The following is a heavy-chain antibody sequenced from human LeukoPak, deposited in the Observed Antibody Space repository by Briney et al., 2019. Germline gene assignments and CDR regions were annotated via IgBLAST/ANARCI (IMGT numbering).Heavy chain of an antibody. J-gene: IGHJ4*02. V-gene: IGHV3-15*01. CDR3: TTYDSSGYYTRY. CDR2: IKSKSAGGTA. Sequence: GGSLRLSCVASGFTFSNAWMSWVRQAPGKGLEWVGRIKSKSAGGTADDGAPVRGRFSISRDDSKNTLYLQMNSLKTEDTAVYYCTTYDSSGYYTRYWGQGTLLTVSS. D-gene: IGHD3-22*01. CDR1: GFTFSNAW.